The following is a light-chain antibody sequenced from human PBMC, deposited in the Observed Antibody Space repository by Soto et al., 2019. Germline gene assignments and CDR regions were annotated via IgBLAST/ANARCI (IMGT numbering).Light chain of an antibody. CDR2: DVS. CDR3: CSYAGSYTLYV. Sequence: QSALTQPASVSGSPGQSITISCTGTSSDVGGYNYVSWSQQHPGKAPKLMIYDVSKRPSGVPDRFSGSKSGNTASLTISGLQAEDEADYYCCSYAGSYTLYVFGTGTKLTVL. V-gene: IGLV2-11*01. CDR1: SSDVGGYNY. J-gene: IGLJ1*01.